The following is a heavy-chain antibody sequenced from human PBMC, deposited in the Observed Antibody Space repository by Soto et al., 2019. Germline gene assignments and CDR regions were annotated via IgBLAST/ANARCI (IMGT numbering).Heavy chain of an antibody. Sequence: QVQLVQSGAEVKKPGASVKVSCKASGYTFTSYYMHWVRQAPGQGLEWMGIINPSGGSTSYAQKCQGRVTMTRDTSTSTVYMELSSLRSEDTAVYYCARDETDMITFGGVIVPDAFDIWGQGTMVTVSS. V-gene: IGHV1-46*01. CDR3: ARDETDMITFGGVIVPDAFDI. CDR1: GYTFTSYY. J-gene: IGHJ3*02. CDR2: INPSGGST. D-gene: IGHD3-16*02.